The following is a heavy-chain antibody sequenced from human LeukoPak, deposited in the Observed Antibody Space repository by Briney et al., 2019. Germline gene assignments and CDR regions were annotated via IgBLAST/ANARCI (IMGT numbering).Heavy chain of an antibody. CDR1: GYPFTSYG. V-gene: IGHV1-18*01. J-gene: IGHJ6*02. D-gene: IGHD3-10*01. CDR3: TRGCDTGRYSYDMDV. Sequence: VASVKVSCKASGYPFTSYGISWVRQAPGQGLEWMGWISAYNGNTNYAQKLQGRVTMTRNTSISTAYMELSSLRSEDTAVYYCTRGCDTGRYSYDMDVWGQGTTVIVSS. CDR2: ISAYNGNT.